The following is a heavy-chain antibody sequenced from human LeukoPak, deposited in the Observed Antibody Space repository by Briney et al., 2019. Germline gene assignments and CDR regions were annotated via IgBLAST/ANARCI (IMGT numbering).Heavy chain of an antibody. CDR3: ARDWRSSWFDAFDY. CDR1: GFTFSNYG. D-gene: IGHD6-13*01. CDR2: IWYDGSYK. Sequence: GKSLRLSCAASGFTFSNYGIHWVRQAPGKGLEWVAVIWYDGSYKFYADSVKGRFTISRDNSKNTLYLQMNSLRAEDTAVYYCARDWRSSWFDAFDYWGQGTLVTVSS. J-gene: IGHJ4*02. V-gene: IGHV3-33*01.